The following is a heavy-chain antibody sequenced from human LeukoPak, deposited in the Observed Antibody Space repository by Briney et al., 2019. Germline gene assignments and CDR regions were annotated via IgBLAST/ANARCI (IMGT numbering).Heavy chain of an antibody. CDR1: GGSLNAYY. D-gene: IGHD6-6*01. V-gene: IGHV4-34*01. J-gene: IGHJ4*02. Sequence: PSETLSLTCAVYGGSLNAYYWSWIRQPPVKGLEWIGEVDHGGRTHYNTSLKNRLTVSIDMSKNQFSLNLRSVTAADTAMYYCARGGGVAARNYWGQGILVTVSS. CDR3: ARGGGVAARNY. CDR2: VDHGGRT.